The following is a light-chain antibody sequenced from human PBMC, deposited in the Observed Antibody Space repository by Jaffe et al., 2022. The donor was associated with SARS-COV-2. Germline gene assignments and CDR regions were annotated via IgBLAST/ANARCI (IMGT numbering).Light chain of an antibody. CDR2: EVS. J-gene: IGLJ1*01. V-gene: IGLV2-8*01. CDR3: YSYAGSNNL. Sequence: QSALTQPPSASGSPGQSVTISCTGTSSDVGGYNYVSWYQQHPGKAPKLMIYEVSKRPSGVPDRFSGSKSGNTASLTVSGLQAEDEADYYCYSYAGSNNLFGTGTTVTVL. CDR1: SSDVGGYNY.